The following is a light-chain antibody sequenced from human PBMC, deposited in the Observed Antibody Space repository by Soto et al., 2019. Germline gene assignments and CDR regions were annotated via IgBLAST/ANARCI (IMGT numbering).Light chain of an antibody. J-gene: IGLJ2*01. Sequence: SYDLTQPPSVSVSPGQTARITCSGDALPKQYAYWYQQKPGQAPVLVIYKNSERPSGIPERFSGSSSGTTVTLTISGVQAEAEADYYCQSADSSGTYVVFGGGTKLTVL. CDR2: KNS. CDR3: QSADSSGTYVV. V-gene: IGLV3-25*03. CDR1: ALPKQY.